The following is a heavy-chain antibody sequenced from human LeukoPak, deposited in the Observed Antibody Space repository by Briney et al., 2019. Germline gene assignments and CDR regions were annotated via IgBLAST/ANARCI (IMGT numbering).Heavy chain of an antibody. V-gene: IGHV3-21*01. CDR1: GFTFSSYS. CDR2: ISSSSSYI. J-gene: IGHJ6*04. CDR3: AELGITMIGGV. Sequence: PGGSLRLSCAASGFTFSSYSMNWVRQAPGKGLEWVSFISSSSSYIYYADSVKGRFTISRDNAKNLLYLQMNSLRAEDTAVYYCAELGITMIGGVWGKGTTVTISS. D-gene: IGHD3-10*02.